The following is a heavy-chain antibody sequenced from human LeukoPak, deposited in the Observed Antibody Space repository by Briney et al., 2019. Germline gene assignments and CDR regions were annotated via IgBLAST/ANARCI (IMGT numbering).Heavy chain of an antibody. Sequence: GGSLRLSCAASGFTFSSYSMNWVRQAPGKGLEWVSSISSRSSYIYYTDSVKGRFTISRDNAKNSLYLQMNSLRAEDTALYYCARGSTGGYSGYDAIRKNFDYWGQGTLVTVSS. CDR2: ISSRSSYI. V-gene: IGHV3-21*01. CDR3: ARGSTGGYSGYDAIRKNFDY. J-gene: IGHJ4*02. D-gene: IGHD5-12*01. CDR1: GFTFSSYS.